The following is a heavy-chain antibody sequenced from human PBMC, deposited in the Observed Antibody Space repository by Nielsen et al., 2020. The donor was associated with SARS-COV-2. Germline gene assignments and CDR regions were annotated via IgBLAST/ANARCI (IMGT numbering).Heavy chain of an antibody. J-gene: IGHJ6*02. CDR2: IYSGGSST. CDR1: GFTFSSYA. Sequence: GESLKISCAASGFTFSSYAMSWVRQAPGKGLEWVSVIYSGGSSTYYADSVKGRFTISRDNTKNTLSLQMNSLRGEDSAMYYCTRGGYTHSMDVWGQGTTVTVSS. CDR3: TRGGYTHSMDV. V-gene: IGHV3-23*03. D-gene: IGHD5-18*01.